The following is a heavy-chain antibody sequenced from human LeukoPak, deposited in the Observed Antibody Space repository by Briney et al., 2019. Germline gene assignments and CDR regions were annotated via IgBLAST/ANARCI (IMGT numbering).Heavy chain of an antibody. CDR3: ARDNYYYDSSGYYFFPRY. CDR2: IYYSGTT. Sequence: SETLSLTCTVSGGSTSSSTYYWGWIRQPPGKGLEWIGSIYYSGTTYYNPSLKSRVTISVDTSKNQFSLKPSSVTAADTAVYYCARDNYYYDSSGYYFFPRYWGQGTLVTVSS. D-gene: IGHD3-22*01. J-gene: IGHJ4*02. V-gene: IGHV4-39*07. CDR1: GGSTSSSTYY.